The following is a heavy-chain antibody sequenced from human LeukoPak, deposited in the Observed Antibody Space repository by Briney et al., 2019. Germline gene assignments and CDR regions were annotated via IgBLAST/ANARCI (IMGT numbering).Heavy chain of an antibody. J-gene: IGHJ4*02. CDR2: TRSGSSTI. CDR1: GFTLSSYS. Sequence: GGSLRLSCAASGFTLSSYSMNWVRQAPGKGLEWVAYTRSGSSTIHYADSVKGRFTISRDNAKNSLYLQMNSLRAEDTAVYYCARDPHALDYWGQGTLVTVSS. V-gene: IGHV3-48*01. CDR3: ARDPHALDY.